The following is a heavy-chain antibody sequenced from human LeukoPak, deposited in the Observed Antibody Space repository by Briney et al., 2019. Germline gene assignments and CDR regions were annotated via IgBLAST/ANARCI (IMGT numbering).Heavy chain of an antibody. CDR1: RFTLTSYG. J-gene: IGHJ5*02. D-gene: IGHD1-26*01. CDR2: VNISASSP. V-gene: IGHV3-23*01. CDR3: VKDFGRIRGTPDT. Sequence: GGSLTLSRAHSRFTLTSYGMSWVRPAPAKGLDWVSSVNISASSPYYADSVKGQFTISRDASKSILYLQMNGLRSKDTAVYYCVKDFGRIRGTPDTWGQGTLVTVSS.